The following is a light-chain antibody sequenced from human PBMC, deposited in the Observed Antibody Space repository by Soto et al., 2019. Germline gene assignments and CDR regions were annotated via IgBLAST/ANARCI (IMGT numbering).Light chain of an antibody. CDR2: GAS. J-gene: IGKJ2*01. CDR1: QDISKD. Sequence: AIQMTQSPSSLSASVGDRVTITCRASQDISKDLAWYQQKPGKAPQILIYGASTIQTGVASRFSGSGSATDFTLTISSLQPEDSAAYYCLQDYNYPFTFGQGTKLDIK. CDR3: LQDYNYPFT. V-gene: IGKV1-6*01.